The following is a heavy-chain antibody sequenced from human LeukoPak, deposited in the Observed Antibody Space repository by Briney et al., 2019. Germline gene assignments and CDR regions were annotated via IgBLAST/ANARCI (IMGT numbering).Heavy chain of an antibody. D-gene: IGHD6-19*01. Sequence: GRSLRLSCAASGFTFDDYAMHWVRQAPGKGLEWVSGISWNSGSIGYADSVKGRFTISRDNAKNSLYLQMNSLRAEDTALYYCAKARQKWLAPLGYWGQGTLVTVSS. J-gene: IGHJ4*02. CDR3: AKARQKWLAPLGY. V-gene: IGHV3-9*01. CDR1: GFTFDDYA. CDR2: ISWNSGSI.